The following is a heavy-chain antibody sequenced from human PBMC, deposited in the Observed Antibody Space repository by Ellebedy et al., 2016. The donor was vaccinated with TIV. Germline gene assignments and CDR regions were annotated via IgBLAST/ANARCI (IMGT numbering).Heavy chain of an antibody. CDR2: ISHDETSK. CDR1: GFTFNTYA. J-gene: IGHJ4*02. CDR3: ARDAYGSIDY. D-gene: IGHD2-21*01. V-gene: IGHV3-30-3*01. Sequence: GESLKISXVASGFTFNTYAIHWVRQAPGRGLECVALISHDETSKNYADSVKGRFTISRDNSKNTLYLQMNSLRGEDTAVYYCARDAYGSIDYWGQGTLVTVSS.